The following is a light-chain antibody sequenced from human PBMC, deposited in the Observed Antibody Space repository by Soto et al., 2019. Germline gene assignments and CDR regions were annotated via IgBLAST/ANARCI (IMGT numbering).Light chain of an antibody. CDR1: NIGSKS. Sequence: SYELTQPPSVSVAPGKTARITCGGNNIGSKSVHWYQQKPGQAPVLVIYYDNDRPSGIPERFSGSNSGNTATLTISRVEAGDEDDYYCQVWDSSSDPVVFGGGTKVTVL. J-gene: IGLJ2*01. CDR2: YDN. CDR3: QVWDSSSDPVV. V-gene: IGLV3-21*04.